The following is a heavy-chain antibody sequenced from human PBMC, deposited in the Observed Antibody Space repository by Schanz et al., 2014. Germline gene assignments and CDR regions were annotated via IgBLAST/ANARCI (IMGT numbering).Heavy chain of an antibody. Sequence: QVQLVQSGTQVKKPGASVKVSCKASGYTLSAYSLHWVRQAPGQGLEWMGIVNPSVRGTHFAREFQGRFTMTRNTSISTAYMELSSLRSEDTAVYYCAREVGLYDRGWFDPWGQGTLVTVSS. J-gene: IGHJ5*02. CDR3: AREVGLYDRGWFDP. CDR2: VNPSVRGT. CDR1: GYTLSAYS. D-gene: IGHD3-22*01. V-gene: IGHV1-46*01.